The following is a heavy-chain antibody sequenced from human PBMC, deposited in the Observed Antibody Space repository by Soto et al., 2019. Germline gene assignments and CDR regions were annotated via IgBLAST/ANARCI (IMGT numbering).Heavy chain of an antibody. Sequence: QLQLQESGPGLVKPSETLSLTCTVSGGSISSSSYYWGWIRQPPGKGLEWIGSIYYSGSTYYNPSLKSRVHLSVDTSKNQFSLTLHSVTAADTAVYYCARQLPSIAAAGTAYDYWGKGTLVTVSS. CDR3: ARQLPSIAAAGTAYDY. CDR2: IYYSGST. V-gene: IGHV4-39*01. J-gene: IGHJ4*02. CDR1: GGSISSSSYY. D-gene: IGHD6-13*01.